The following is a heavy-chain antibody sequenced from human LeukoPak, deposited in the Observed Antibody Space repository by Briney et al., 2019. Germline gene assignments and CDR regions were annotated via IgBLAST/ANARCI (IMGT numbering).Heavy chain of an antibody. J-gene: IGHJ6*03. CDR3: ARVLSGKAAAAYYYMDV. D-gene: IGHD6-13*01. CDR2: INHSGST. Sequence: PSETLSLTCAVYGGSFSGYYWSWIRQPPGKGLEWIGEINHSGSTNYNPSLKSRVTISVDTSKNQFSLKLSSVTAADTAVYYCARVLSGKAAAAYYYMDVWGKGTTVTVSS. V-gene: IGHV4-34*01. CDR1: GGSFSGYY.